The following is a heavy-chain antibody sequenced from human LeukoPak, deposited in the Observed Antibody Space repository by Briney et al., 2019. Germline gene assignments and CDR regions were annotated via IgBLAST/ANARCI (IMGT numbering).Heavy chain of an antibody. J-gene: IGHJ4*02. V-gene: IGHV3-30*04. Sequence: SGGSLRLSCAASGFTFSSYAMHWVRQAPGKGLEWVAVISYDGSNKYYADSVKGRFTISRDNSKNTLYLQMNSLRAEDTAVYYCAKGSSLVGATTGIDYWGQGTLVTVSS. CDR1: GFTFSSYA. CDR3: AKGSSLVGATTGIDY. D-gene: IGHD1-26*01. CDR2: ISYDGSNK.